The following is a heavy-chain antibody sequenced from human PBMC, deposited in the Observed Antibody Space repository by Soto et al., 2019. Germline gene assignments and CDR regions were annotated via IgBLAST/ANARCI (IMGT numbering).Heavy chain of an antibody. CDR3: ALRSMAVVPEY. Sequence: QVQLQESGPGLVKPSETLSLTCAVSGESISSYYCMWIRQPPGKGLESIGYLYYGRSANYNPSLKXRXTXSXXTSTNQCSLTLSSMTAADTAVYYCALRSMAVVPEYWGQGTLVTVSS. V-gene: IGHV4-59*01. CDR2: LYYGRSA. CDR1: GESISSYY. D-gene: IGHD3-22*01. J-gene: IGHJ4*02.